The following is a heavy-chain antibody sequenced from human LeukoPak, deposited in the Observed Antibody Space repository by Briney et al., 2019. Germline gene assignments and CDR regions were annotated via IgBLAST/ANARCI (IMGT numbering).Heavy chain of an antibody. V-gene: IGHV3-33*01. CDR3: AQLKLGTQDY. D-gene: IGHD7-27*01. J-gene: IGHJ4*02. Sequence: GGSLRLSCAASGFTFSHYGVHWVRQTPGAGLEWVAVIWSDGSDKYYAKSVKGRFTISRDNSKNSLFLQMNSLRAEDTAVYYCAQLKLGTQDYWGQGTLVTVSS. CDR2: IWSDGSDK. CDR1: GFTFSHYG.